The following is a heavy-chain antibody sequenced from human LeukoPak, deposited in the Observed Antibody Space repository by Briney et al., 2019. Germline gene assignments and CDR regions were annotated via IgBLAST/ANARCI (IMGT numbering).Heavy chain of an antibody. J-gene: IGHJ3*01. CDR3: ARDPRSGDIVATSV. CDR1: GYTFTIYG. CDR2: ISAYNGNT. V-gene: IGHV1-18*01. Sequence: GASVKVSCTASGYTFTIYGISWVGQARGQGKEWMGWISAYNGNTNYAQKRQGRVTITTDTSTSTAYMALRSLRSDDTAVYYCARDPRSGDIVATSVWGQGTMVTVSS. D-gene: IGHD5-12*01.